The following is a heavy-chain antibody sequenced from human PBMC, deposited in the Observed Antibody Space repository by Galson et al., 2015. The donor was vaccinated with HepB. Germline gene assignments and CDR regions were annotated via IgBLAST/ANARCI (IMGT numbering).Heavy chain of an antibody. J-gene: IGHJ4*02. CDR1: GFSLSTSGMR. CDR3: ALAPDYSSGFDY. CDR2: IDWDDDK. D-gene: IGHD6-25*01. Sequence: PALVKPTQTLTLTCTFSGFSLSTSGMRVSWIRQPPGKALEWLARIDWDDDKFYSTSLKTRLTISKDTSKNQVVLTMTNMDPVDTATYYCALAPDYSSGFDYWGQGTLVTVSS. V-gene: IGHV2-70*04.